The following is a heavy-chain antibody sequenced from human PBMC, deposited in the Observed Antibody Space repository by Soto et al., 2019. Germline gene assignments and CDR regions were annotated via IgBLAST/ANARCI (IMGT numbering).Heavy chain of an antibody. D-gene: IGHD3-22*01. Sequence: GGSLRLSCAASGFTFSSYGMHWVRQAPGKGLEWVAVISYDGSNKYYADSVKGRFTISRDNSKNTLYLQMNNLRAEDTAVYYCAKDVPAYYYDSSGYPPGYWGQGTLVTVSS. CDR3: AKDVPAYYYDSSGYPPGY. J-gene: IGHJ4*02. CDR1: GFTFSSYG. V-gene: IGHV3-30*18. CDR2: ISYDGSNK.